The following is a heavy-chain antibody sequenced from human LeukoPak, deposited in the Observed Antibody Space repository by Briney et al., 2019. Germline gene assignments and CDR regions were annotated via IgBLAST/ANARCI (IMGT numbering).Heavy chain of an antibody. D-gene: IGHD5-24*01. CDR3: AREERDGYNYYWYFDL. J-gene: IGHJ2*01. CDR2: IYSGGST. V-gene: IGHV3-53*01. Sequence: PGGSLRLSCAASGFTVSSNYMSWVRQAPGKGLEWVSVIYSGGSTYYADSVKGRFTISRDNAKNSLYLQMSSLRAEDTAVYYCAREERDGYNYYWYFDLWGRGTLVTVSS. CDR1: GFTVSSNY.